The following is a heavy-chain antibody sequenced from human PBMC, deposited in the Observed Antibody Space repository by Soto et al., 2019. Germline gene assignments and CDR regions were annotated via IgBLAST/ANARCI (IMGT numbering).Heavy chain of an antibody. CDR3: ARDKSSWYPPRPGFDP. Sequence: QVQLQQWGAGLLKPSETLSLTCAVYGGSFSGYYWSWIRQPPGKGLEWIGEINHSGSTNYNPSLKSRVTISVDTSKNQFSLKLSSVTAADTAVYYCARDKSSWYPPRPGFDPWGQGTLVTVSS. CDR1: GGSFSGYY. V-gene: IGHV4-34*01. CDR2: INHSGST. J-gene: IGHJ5*02. D-gene: IGHD6-13*01.